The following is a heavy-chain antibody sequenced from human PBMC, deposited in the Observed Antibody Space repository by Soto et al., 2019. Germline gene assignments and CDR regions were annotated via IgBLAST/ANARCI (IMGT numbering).Heavy chain of an antibody. D-gene: IGHD2-2*01. J-gene: IGHJ6*02. Sequence: PGGSLRLSSAASGFTFSRYHMSWVRQAPGKGLDWVSAIGGGGGSTNYADSVEGRFTISRDNTKNTLYLQMNSRKAEDTAVYYCAKEGYCSIISCYRSGMDVWGQGTTVTVSS. V-gene: IGHV3-23*01. CDR2: IGGGGGST. CDR3: AKEGYCSIISCYRSGMDV. CDR1: GFTFSRYH.